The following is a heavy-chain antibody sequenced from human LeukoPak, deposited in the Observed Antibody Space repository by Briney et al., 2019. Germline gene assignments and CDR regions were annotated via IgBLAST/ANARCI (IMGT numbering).Heavy chain of an antibody. Sequence: ASVKVSCKASGGTFSSYGISWVRQAPGQGLEWMGWISAYNGNTNYAQKLQGRVTMTTDTSTSTAYMELRSLRSDDTAVYYCARDGSGFFDIVVVVAATPGAFDIWGQGTMVTVSS. J-gene: IGHJ3*02. D-gene: IGHD2-15*01. CDR3: ARDGSGFFDIVVVVAATPGAFDI. CDR2: ISAYNGNT. CDR1: GGTFSSYG. V-gene: IGHV1-18*01.